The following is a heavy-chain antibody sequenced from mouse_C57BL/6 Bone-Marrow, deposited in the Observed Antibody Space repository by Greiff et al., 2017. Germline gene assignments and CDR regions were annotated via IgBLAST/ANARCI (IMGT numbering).Heavy chain of an antibody. CDR3: ARRETYDY. V-gene: IGHV5-17*01. Sequence: VQLKESGGGLVKPGGSLKLSCAASGFTFSDYGMHWVRQAPEKGLEWVAYISSGSSTIYYADTVKGRFTISRDNAKNTLFLQMTSLRSEDTAMYYCARRETYDYWGQGTTLTVSS. CDR1: GFTFSDYG. J-gene: IGHJ2*01. CDR2: ISSGSSTI.